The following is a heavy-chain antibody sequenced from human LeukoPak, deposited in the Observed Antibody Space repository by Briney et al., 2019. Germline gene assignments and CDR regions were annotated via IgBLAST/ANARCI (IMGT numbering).Heavy chain of an antibody. V-gene: IGHV4-59*12. Sequence: KPSYPLSLTCTFSGGSITTYYWSWIRHPRGKGLEWFWFVSHSGSTNYTPSLKGRVTMSGDTSKNQLSLKLSTVTAADTAVYYCARDDYDFWSGYYSGNWFDPWGQGTLVTVSS. CDR1: GGSITTYY. J-gene: IGHJ5*02. CDR2: VSHSGST. CDR3: ARDDYDFWSGYYSGNWFDP. D-gene: IGHD3-3*01.